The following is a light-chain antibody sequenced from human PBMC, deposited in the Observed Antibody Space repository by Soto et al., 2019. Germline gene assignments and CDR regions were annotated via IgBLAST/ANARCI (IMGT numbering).Light chain of an antibody. Sequence: IQMTHSPSSLSASVGDRVPITFRSSQSISNILNWYQQKPGKAPKLLIYAASTLQIGVPSRFSGSGSGTDFTLTITNLQPEDFATYYCQQSYINTAWTFGQGTKVDI. V-gene: IGKV1-39*01. J-gene: IGKJ1*01. CDR3: QQSYINTAWT. CDR2: AAS. CDR1: QSISNI.